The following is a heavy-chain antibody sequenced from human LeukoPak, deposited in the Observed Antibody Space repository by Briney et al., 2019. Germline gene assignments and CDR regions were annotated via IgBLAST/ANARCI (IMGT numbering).Heavy chain of an antibody. J-gene: IGHJ3*02. CDR1: GFTFSNYA. D-gene: IGHD1-1*01. V-gene: IGHV3-23*01. CDR3: AREDTGTTGITGAFDI. Sequence: PGGSLRLSCAASGFTFSNYAMSWVRQAPGKGLEWVSTITGSGGNTYYADSVKGRFTISRDNSKNTLYLQMNSLRAEDTAVYYCAREDTGTTGITGAFDIWGQGTMVTVSS. CDR2: ITGSGGNT.